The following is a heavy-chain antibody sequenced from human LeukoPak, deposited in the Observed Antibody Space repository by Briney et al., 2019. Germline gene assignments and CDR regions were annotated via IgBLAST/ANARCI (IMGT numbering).Heavy chain of an antibody. CDR1: GFTFNNYA. V-gene: IGHV3-23*01. CDR3: AKADGNNYGRSAFDI. D-gene: IGHD5-18*01. CDR2: LSGSGAYT. Sequence: GGSLRLSCAASGFTFNNYAMSWVRQAPGRGLEWVSGLSGSGAYTYYADSVKGRFTISRDNSKNTLYLQMNSLRAEDTAVYYCAKADGNNYGRSAFDIWGQGTLVTVS. J-gene: IGHJ3*02.